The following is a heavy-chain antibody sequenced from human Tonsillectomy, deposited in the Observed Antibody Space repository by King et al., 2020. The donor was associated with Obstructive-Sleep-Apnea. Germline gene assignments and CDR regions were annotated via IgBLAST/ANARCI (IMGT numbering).Heavy chain of an antibody. CDR1: GGSFSTYF. CDR2: THYIGGT. CDR3: AREECNSTTCSPFDY. V-gene: IGHV4-59*01. J-gene: IGHJ4*02. Sequence: VQLQESGPGLVKPSETLSLTCTVSGGSFSTYFWSLIRQPPGKGLEWIAYTHYIGGTNYHPTLKSRVTISVYTSKNHFSLKLTSVTAAYTAVYYCAREECNSTTCSPFDYWGQGTLVTVSS. D-gene: IGHD2-2*01.